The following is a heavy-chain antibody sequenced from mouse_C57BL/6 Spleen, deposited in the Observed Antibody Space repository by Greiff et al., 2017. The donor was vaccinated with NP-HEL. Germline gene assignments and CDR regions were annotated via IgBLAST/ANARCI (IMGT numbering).Heavy chain of an antibody. V-gene: IGHV5-4*01. Sequence: EVMLVESGGGLVKPGGSLKLSCAASGFTFSSYAMSWVRQTPEKRLEWVATISDGGSYTYYPDNVKGRFTISRDNAKNNLYLQMSHLKSEDTAMYYCARDPIYGNYGFAYWGQRTLVTVSA. D-gene: IGHD2-1*01. CDR1: GFTFSSYA. CDR2: ISDGGSYT. J-gene: IGHJ3*01. CDR3: ARDPIYGNYGFAY.